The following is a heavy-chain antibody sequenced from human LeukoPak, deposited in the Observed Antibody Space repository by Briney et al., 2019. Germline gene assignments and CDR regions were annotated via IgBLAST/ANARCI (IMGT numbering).Heavy chain of an antibody. CDR2: IYYSGST. Sequence: SESLSLTCTVSGGSVSSNIYYWNWIPQPPGKGLEWIGYIYYSGSTNYNPSLKSRVTISVDTSKNQFSLKLTSLTAADTAVYYCASPKGAGTSKPNFDHWGQGSLVIVSS. J-gene: IGHJ4*02. D-gene: IGHD3-10*01. CDR3: ASPKGAGTSKPNFDH. CDR1: GGSVSSNIYY. V-gene: IGHV4-61*01.